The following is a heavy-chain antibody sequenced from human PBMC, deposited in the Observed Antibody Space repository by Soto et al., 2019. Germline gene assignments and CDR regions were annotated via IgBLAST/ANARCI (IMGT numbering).Heavy chain of an antibody. J-gene: IGHJ4*02. D-gene: IGHD6-13*01. CDR1: GYIFTNYG. Sequence: ASVKVSCKASGYIFTNYGLSWVRQAPGQGLQWMAWISPYDGNTHYAQNLQGRVTVTTDTSTSTAYMELRSLRSDDTAVYFCARDDRAAAAGTTYYFDYWGQGTLVTV. V-gene: IGHV1-18*01. CDR3: ARDDRAAAAGTTYYFDY. CDR2: ISPYDGNT.